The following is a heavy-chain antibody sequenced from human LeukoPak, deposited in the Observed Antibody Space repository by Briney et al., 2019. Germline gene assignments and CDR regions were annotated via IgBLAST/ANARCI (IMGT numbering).Heavy chain of an antibody. V-gene: IGHV3-74*01. CDR3: ARGFREYSSSSTAFDI. CDR2: INEDGSTT. D-gene: IGHD6-6*01. CDR1: GFTFSSNW. J-gene: IGHJ3*02. Sequence: PGGSLRLSCAASGFTFSSNWMHWVRQAPGEGLVWVSRINEDGSTTNYADSVKGRSTIFRDNAKNTLYLQMNSLRAEDTAVYYCARGFREYSSSSTAFDIWGQGTMVTVSS.